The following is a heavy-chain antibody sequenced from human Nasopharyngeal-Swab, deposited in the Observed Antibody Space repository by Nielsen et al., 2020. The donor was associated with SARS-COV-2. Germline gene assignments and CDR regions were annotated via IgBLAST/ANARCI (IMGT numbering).Heavy chain of an antibody. CDR2: IYPGDTNT. CDR1: GSIFTSYW. D-gene: IGHD6-13*01. Sequence: GASLKISCNASGSIFTSYWIGWVHPMRGKVLEWVGIIYPGDTNTRYSTSFQGQVTMSADKSISTAYLQWSSLKASDTAMYYCARPGPSRWYAVDYWGQVTLVTVSS. J-gene: IGHJ4*02. CDR3: ARPGPSRWYAVDY. V-gene: IGHV5-51*07.